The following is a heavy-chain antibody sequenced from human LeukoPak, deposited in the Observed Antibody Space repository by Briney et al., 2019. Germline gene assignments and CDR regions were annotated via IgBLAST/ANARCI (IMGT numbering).Heavy chain of an antibody. D-gene: IGHD3-10*01. CDR1: GYTFTSYG. V-gene: IGHV1-2*02. Sequence: ASVKVSCKASGYTFTSYGISWVRQAPGQGLEWMGWLNPNSGGTDYAQKFQGRVTMTRDTSISTAYMELSRLRSDDTAVYYCARDYYGSGRGDWFDPWGQGTLVTVSS. CDR3: ARDYYGSGRGDWFDP. J-gene: IGHJ5*02. CDR2: LNPNSGGT.